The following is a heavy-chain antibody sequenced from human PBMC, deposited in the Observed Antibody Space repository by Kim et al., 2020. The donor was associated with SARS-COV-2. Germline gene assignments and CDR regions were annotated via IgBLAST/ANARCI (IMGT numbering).Heavy chain of an antibody. CDR1: GYTFTSYA. CDR3: AAELFCSSTSCDDY. D-gene: IGHD2-2*01. Sequence: ASVKVSCKASGYTFTSYAMNWVRQAPGQGLEWMGWINTNTGNPTYAQGFTGRFVFSLDPSVSTAYPQISSLKAEDTAVYYCAAELFCSSTSCDDYWGQGTLVTVSS. V-gene: IGHV7-4-1*02. CDR2: INTNTGNP. J-gene: IGHJ4*02.